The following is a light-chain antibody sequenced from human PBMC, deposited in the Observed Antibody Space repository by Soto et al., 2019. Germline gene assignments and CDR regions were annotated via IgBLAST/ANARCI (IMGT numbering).Light chain of an antibody. Sequence: QSALTQPASVSGSPGQSITISCTGTSSDVGGYNSVSWYQHHPGKAPKLMIYDVNNRPSGVSNRFSGSKSGKTASLTISGLHAEDEADYYCSSFTSASTRVFGGGTKLTVL. CDR1: SSDVGGYNS. CDR2: DVN. V-gene: IGLV2-14*01. CDR3: SSFTSASTRV. J-gene: IGLJ3*02.